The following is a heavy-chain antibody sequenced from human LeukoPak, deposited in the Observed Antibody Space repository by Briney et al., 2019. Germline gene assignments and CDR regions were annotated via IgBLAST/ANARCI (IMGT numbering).Heavy chain of an antibody. V-gene: IGHV3-33*01. D-gene: IGHD3-10*01. CDR1: GFTFNKYG. CDR3: ARDGSGLAVRGWFDF. J-gene: IGHJ5*01. CDR2: IWYDGSYE. Sequence: GGSLRLSCVASGFTFNKYGVHWVRQAPGKGLEWVAVIWYDGSYEYYADSVKGRLAISRDNDKNTVNLQMNSLRVEDTAVYYCARDGSGLAVRGWFDFWGQGTLVTVSP.